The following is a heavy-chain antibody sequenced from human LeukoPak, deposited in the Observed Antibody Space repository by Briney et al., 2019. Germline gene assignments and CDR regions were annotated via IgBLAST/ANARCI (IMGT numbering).Heavy chain of an antibody. V-gene: IGHV3-21*01. J-gene: IGHJ4*02. D-gene: IGHD6-13*01. Sequence: GGSLRLSCAASGFTFSSYSMNWVRQAPGKGLEWVSSISSSSSYIYYADSVKGRFTISRDNAKNSLYLQMNSLRAEDTAEYYCARDPSSSWYGFTDYWGQGTLVTVSS. CDR3: ARDPSSSWYGFTDY. CDR2: ISSSSSYI. CDR1: GFTFSSYS.